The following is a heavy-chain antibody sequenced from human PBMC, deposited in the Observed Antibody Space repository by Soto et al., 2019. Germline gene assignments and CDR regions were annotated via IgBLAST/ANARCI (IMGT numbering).Heavy chain of an antibody. J-gene: IGHJ4*02. CDR2: IYYNGNT. CDR3: AREGGYGSVDY. V-gene: IGHV4-31*03. CDR1: GDSISSGSHY. D-gene: IGHD3-10*01. Sequence: QVQLQESGPGLVKPSQTLSLTCSVSGDSISSGSHYWSWVRQHPGKGLEWIGYIYYNGNTYYNPSLKSRVTISVDTSENQFSLKLSSVTAADTAVYYCAREGGYGSVDYWGQGTLVTVSS.